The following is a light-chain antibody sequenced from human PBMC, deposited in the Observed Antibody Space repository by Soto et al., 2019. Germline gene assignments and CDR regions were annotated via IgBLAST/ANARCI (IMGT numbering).Light chain of an antibody. Sequence: SVLTQPPSASGSPGQSVTISCTGTSSDVGAYDCVSWYQQHPGKAPKLIMYEVSKRPSGVPDRFSGSKSGNTASLTVSGLQPEDEADYYCTSYAGINVLYIFGTGTKVTVL. V-gene: IGLV2-8*01. J-gene: IGLJ1*01. CDR2: EVS. CDR3: TSYAGINVLYI. CDR1: SSDVGAYDC.